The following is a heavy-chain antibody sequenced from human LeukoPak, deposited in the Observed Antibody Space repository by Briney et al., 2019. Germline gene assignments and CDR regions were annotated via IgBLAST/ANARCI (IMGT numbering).Heavy chain of an antibody. V-gene: IGHV1-69*05. CDR2: IIPIFGTA. D-gene: IGHD4-11*01. J-gene: IGHJ4*02. Sequence: SVNVSCKASGGTFSSYAISWVRQAPGQGLEWMGGIIPIFGTANYAQKFQGRVTITTDESTSTAYMELSSLRSEDTAVYYCARVADYSNYVAAYYFDYWGQGTLVTVSS. CDR1: GGTFSSYA. CDR3: ARVADYSNYVAAYYFDY.